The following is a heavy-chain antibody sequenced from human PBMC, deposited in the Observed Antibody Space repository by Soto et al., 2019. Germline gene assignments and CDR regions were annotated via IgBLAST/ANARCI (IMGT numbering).Heavy chain of an antibody. D-gene: IGHD2-15*01. CDR3: ARELLGYCSGGSCYSGGVPDAFDI. V-gene: IGHV3-21*01. J-gene: IGHJ3*02. Sequence: GGSLRLSCAASGCTFSSYSMNWVRQAPGKGLEWVSSISSSSSYIYYADSVKGRFTISRDNAKNSLYLQMNSLRAEDTAVYYCARELLGYCSGGSCYSGGVPDAFDIWGQGTMVTVSS. CDR1: GCTFSSYS. CDR2: ISSSSSYI.